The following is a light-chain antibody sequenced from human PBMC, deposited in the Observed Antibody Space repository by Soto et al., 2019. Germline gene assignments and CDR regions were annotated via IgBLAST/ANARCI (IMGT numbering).Light chain of an antibody. Sequence: QSALTQPASVSGSPGQSVTISCTGTSSDIGAFNYVSWYQHHPGKAPKLMFYGVANRPSGVSNRFSGSKSGNTASLTISGLQAEDEASYYCSSYTVTTTLVVFGGGTQLTVL. CDR3: SSYTVTTTLVV. CDR1: SSDIGAFNY. J-gene: IGLJ2*01. V-gene: IGLV2-14*01. CDR2: GVA.